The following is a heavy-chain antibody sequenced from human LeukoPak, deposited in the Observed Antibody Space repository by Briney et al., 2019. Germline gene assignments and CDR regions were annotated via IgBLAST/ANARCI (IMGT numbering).Heavy chain of an antibody. Sequence: ASVKVSCKASGYTFTGYYMHWVRQAPGQGLEWMGWINPNSGGTNYAQKFQGRVTMTRDTSISTAYMELSRLRSDDTAVYYCARVRVAAAGPNWFDPWGQGTLVTVSS. CDR3: ARVRVAAAGPNWFDP. CDR2: INPNSGGT. J-gene: IGHJ5*02. CDR1: GYTFTGYY. D-gene: IGHD6-13*01. V-gene: IGHV1-2*02.